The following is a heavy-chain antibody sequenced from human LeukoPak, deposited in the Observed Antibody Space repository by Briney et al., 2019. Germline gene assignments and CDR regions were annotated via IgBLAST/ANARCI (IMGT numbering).Heavy chain of an antibody. V-gene: IGHV3-21*01. Sequence: GGSLRLSCAASGFTFSSYSMNWVRQAPGKGLEWVSSISSSSSYIYYADSVKGRFTISRDNAKNSLYLQMNSLRAEDTAVYYCARDVVFYDFWSGNKGGIDYWGQGTLVTVSS. CDR2: ISSSSSYI. J-gene: IGHJ4*02. D-gene: IGHD3-3*01. CDR1: GFTFSSYS. CDR3: ARDVVFYDFWSGNKGGIDY.